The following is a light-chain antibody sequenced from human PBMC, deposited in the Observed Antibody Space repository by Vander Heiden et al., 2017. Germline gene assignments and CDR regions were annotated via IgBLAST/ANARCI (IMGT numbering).Light chain of an antibody. CDR3: QQLNSYRT. J-gene: IGKJ3*01. CDR2: AAS. CDR1: QGISSY. V-gene: IGKV1-9*01. Sequence: DIQLTQSPSFLSASVGDSVTITCRASQGISSYLAWYQQKPGKAPKLLIYAASTVQSGVPSRFSGSGSGTEFTLTISSLQPEDFATYYCQQLNSYRTFGPGTKVDIK.